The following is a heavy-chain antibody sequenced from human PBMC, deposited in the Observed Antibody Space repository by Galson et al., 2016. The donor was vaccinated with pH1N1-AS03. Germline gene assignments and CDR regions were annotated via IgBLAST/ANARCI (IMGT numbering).Heavy chain of an antibody. CDR2: IYTGGDT. V-gene: IGHV3-53*01. D-gene: IGHD5-24*01. CDR3: ARVDSSTYSDGWVPFDY. Sequence: SLRLSCAVSGLSVARNYMSWVRQAPGKGLERVSSIYTGGDTFYTDSVRGRFTISRDDSKNTLYLQMNSLRAADTAMYYCARVDSSTYSDGWVPFDYWGQGTLVTVSS. CDR1: GLSVARNY. J-gene: IGHJ4*02.